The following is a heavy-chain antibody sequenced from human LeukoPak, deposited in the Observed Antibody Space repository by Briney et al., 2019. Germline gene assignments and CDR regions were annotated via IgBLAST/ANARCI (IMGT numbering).Heavy chain of an antibody. V-gene: IGHV3-64*04. J-gene: IGHJ1*01. CDR2: ISSNGGST. Sequence: GGSLRLSCSASGFTFSSYAMHWVRQAPGKGLEYVSAISSNGGSTYYADSVKGRFTISRDNSKNTLYLQMNSLRAEDTAVYYCAREERGYYDSSGYYDFQHWGQGTLVTVSS. CDR3: AREERGYYDSSGYYDFQH. D-gene: IGHD3-22*01. CDR1: GFTFSSYA.